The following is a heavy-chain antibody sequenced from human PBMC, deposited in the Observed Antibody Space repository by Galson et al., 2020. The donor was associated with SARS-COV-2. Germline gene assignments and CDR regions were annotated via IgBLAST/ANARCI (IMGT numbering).Heavy chain of an antibody. CDR2: ISGGGGSI. CDR1: GFTFSTYA. V-gene: IGHV3-23*01. D-gene: IGHD3-22*01. CDR3: AKCSLAYYDSGVLLPLDY. J-gene: IGHJ4*02. Sequence: QAGGSLRLPCAGYGFTFSTYAMSWVRQAPGKVLEWVSAISGGGGSIYYADSVNGRFTISRDHPKNTLYLQMNSLRPENTAVYYCAKCSLAYYDSGVLLPLDYWGQGTVVTVSS.